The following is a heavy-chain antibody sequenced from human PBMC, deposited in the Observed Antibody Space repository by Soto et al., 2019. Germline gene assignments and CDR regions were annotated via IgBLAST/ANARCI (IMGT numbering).Heavy chain of an antibody. CDR3: SRSPEVGVRGAY. D-gene: IGHD3-16*01. CDR2: ITVGSSHI. J-gene: IGHJ4*02. CDR1: GFPFSAYN. Sequence: GGSLRLSCTGSGFPFSAYNINWVRQAPGKGLEWVSSITVGSSHIYQPNSMKGRFTISRDDAKNSVYLQIDSLRDEDTALYYCSRSPEVGVRGAYWGEGTLVTVAS. V-gene: IGHV3-21*01.